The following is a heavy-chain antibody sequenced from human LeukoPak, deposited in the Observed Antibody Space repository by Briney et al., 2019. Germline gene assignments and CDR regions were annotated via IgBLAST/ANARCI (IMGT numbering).Heavy chain of an antibody. CDR3: ARDRSNAGSKTLGGGIDY. V-gene: IGHV4-61*01. Sequence: SETLSLTCTVSGGSVSSGSYYGSWIRQPPGKGLEWIGYIYYSGSTNYNPSLKSRVTISVDTSKNQFSLKLSSVTAADTAVYYCARDRSNAGSKTLGGGIDYWGQGTLVTVSS. J-gene: IGHJ4*02. CDR2: IYYSGST. CDR1: GGSVSSGSYY. D-gene: IGHD2-15*01.